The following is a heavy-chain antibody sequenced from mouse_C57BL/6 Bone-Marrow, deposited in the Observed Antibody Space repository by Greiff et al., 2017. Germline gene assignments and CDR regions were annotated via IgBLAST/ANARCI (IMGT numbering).Heavy chain of an antibody. CDR2: IYYSGTI. CDR3: AREEGYYAWYFDV. D-gene: IGHD2-3*01. J-gene: IGHJ1*03. CDR1: GISITTGNYR. V-gene: IGHV3-5*01. Sequence: EVKVVESGPGLVKPSQTVFLTCTVTGISITTGNYRWSWIRQFPGNKLEWIGYIYYSGTITYNPSLTSRTTITRDTPKNQFFLEMNSLTAEDTATYYCAREEGYYAWYFDVWGTGTTVTVSS.